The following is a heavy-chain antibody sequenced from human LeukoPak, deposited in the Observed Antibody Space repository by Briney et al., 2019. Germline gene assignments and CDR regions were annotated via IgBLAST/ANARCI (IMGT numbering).Heavy chain of an antibody. D-gene: IGHD4-17*01. CDR3: ASAAVYGDPTNPYFDY. CDR2: INPNSGGT. Sequence: ASVKVSCKASGYTFTGYYMHWVRQAPGQGLEYMGWINPNSGGTNYAQKFQGRVTMTRDTSINTAFMELSRLRSDDSAVYYCASAAVYGDPTNPYFDYWGQGTLVTVSS. J-gene: IGHJ4*02. V-gene: IGHV1-2*02. CDR1: GYTFTGYY.